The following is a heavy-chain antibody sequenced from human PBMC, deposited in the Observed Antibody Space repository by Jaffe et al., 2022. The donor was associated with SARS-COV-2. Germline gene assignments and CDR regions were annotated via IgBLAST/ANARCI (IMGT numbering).Heavy chain of an antibody. CDR2: ISSNGGST. CDR1: GFTFSSYA. J-gene: IGHJ6*03. CDR3: ARRNWNDDFYYMDV. V-gene: IGHV3-64*02. Sequence: EVQLVESGEGLVQPGGSLRLSCAASGFTFSSYAMHWVRQAPGKGLEYLSAISSNGGSTYYADSVKGRFTISRDNSKNTLYLQMGSLRAEDMAVYYCARRNWNDDFYYMDVWGKGTTVTVSS. D-gene: IGHD1-1*01.